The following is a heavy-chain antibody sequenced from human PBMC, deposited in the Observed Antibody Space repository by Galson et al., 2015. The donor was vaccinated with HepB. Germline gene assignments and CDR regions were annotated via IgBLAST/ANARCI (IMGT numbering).Heavy chain of an antibody. D-gene: IGHD6-19*01. CDR2: INWNGGST. V-gene: IGHV3-20*04. Sequence: SLRLSCAASGFTFDDYGMSWVRQAPGKGLEWVSGINWNGGSTGYADSVKGRFTISRDNAKNSLYLQMNSLRAEDTAVYYCARPLSIAVAGMYGYWGQGTLVTVSS. J-gene: IGHJ4*02. CDR3: ARPLSIAVAGMYGY. CDR1: GFTFDDYG.